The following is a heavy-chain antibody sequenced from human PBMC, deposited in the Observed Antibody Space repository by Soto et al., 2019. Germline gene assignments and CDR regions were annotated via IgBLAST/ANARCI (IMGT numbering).Heavy chain of an antibody. CDR2: ISYDGSNK. V-gene: IGHV3-30-3*01. CDR1: GFTFSSYA. D-gene: IGHD1-26*01. Sequence: QVQLVESGGGVVQPGRSLRLSCVASGFTFSSYAMHWVRQAPGKGLEWVAVISYDGSNKYYADSVKGRFTISRDNSKNTLYLQMNSLRAEDTAVYYCARESMGYYFDYWGQGTLVTVSS. CDR3: ARESMGYYFDY. J-gene: IGHJ4*02.